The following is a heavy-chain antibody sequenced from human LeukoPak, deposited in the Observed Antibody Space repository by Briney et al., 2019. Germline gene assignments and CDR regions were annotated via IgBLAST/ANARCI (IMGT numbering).Heavy chain of an antibody. CDR2: IRSKAYGGTT. CDR3: TRARASYYFDY. D-gene: IGHD3-10*01. CDR1: GFTFGDYA. Sequence: GRALRLSCTASGFTFGDYAMSWVRQAPGKGLEWVGFIRSKAYGGTTEYAAPVKGRFTISRDDSRSIAYLQMSSLKTEDTAVYYCTRARASYYFDYWGQGTLVTVSS. J-gene: IGHJ4*02. V-gene: IGHV3-49*04.